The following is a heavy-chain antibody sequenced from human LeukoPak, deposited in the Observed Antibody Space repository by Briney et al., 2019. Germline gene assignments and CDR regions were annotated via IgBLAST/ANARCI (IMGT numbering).Heavy chain of an antibody. Sequence: PGGSLRLSCAASGFTVSSNYMSWVRQAPGKGLEWVSVIYSGGGTYYADSVKGRFTISRDNSKNTLYLQMNSLRAEDTAVYYCARWVDYGDYRGNWFDPWGQGTLVTVSS. CDR2: IYSGGGT. CDR1: GFTVSSNY. J-gene: IGHJ5*02. CDR3: ARWVDYGDYRGNWFDP. D-gene: IGHD4-17*01. V-gene: IGHV3-53*01.